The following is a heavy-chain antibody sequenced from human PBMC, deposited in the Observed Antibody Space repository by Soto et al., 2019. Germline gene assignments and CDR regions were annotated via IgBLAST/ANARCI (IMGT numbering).Heavy chain of an antibody. CDR3: AKDRGGSYYNFDY. J-gene: IGHJ4*02. CDR2: ISGSGGST. D-gene: IGHD1-26*01. CDR1: GFTFSSYA. V-gene: IGHV3-23*01. Sequence: EVQLLESGGGLVQPWGSLRLSCAASGFTFSSYAMSWVRQAPGKGLEWVSAISGSGGSTYYADSVKGRFTISRDNSKNTLYLQMNSLRAEDTAVYYCAKDRGGSYYNFDYWGQGTLVTVSS.